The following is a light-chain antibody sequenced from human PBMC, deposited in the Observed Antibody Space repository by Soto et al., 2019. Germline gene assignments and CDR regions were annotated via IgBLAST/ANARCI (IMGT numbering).Light chain of an antibody. CDR2: KNN. CDR3: AAWDDSLNGRV. J-gene: IGLJ3*02. Sequence: QSVLTQPPSASGTPGQRVTISCSGSSSNIGSNTVNWYQQLPGTAPKLLIYKNNQRPSGVPDRFSGSKSDTSASLAISGLQSEDEADYYCAAWDDSLNGRVFGGGTKVTV. V-gene: IGLV1-44*01. CDR1: SSNIGSNT.